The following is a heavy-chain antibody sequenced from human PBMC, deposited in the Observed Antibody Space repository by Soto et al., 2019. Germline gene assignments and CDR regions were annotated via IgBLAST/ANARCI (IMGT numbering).Heavy chain of an antibody. D-gene: IGHD2-2*01. CDR1: GGTFSSYA. Sequence: SVKVSCKASGGTFSSYAISWVRQAPGQGLEWMGGIIPIFGTANYAQKFQGRVTITADESTSAAYMELSSLRSEDTAVYYCARYCISTSCYARTYVYYGMDVWGQGTTVTVSS. CDR3: ARYCISTSCYARTYVYYGMDV. V-gene: IGHV1-69*13. CDR2: IIPIFGTA. J-gene: IGHJ6*02.